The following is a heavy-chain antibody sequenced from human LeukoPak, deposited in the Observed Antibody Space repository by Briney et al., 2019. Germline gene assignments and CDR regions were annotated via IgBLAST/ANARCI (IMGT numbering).Heavy chain of an antibody. CDR3: ARDNWNYHGYYYGMDV. CDR1: GGSIGSYY. J-gene: IGHJ6*02. CDR2: IYYSGST. V-gene: IGHV4-59*01. D-gene: IGHD1-7*01. Sequence: SETLSLTCTVSGGSIGSYYWSWIRQPPGKGLEWIGYIYYSGSTNYNPSLKSRVTISVDTSKNQFSLKLSSVTAADTAVYYCARDNWNYHGYYYGMDVWGQGTTVTVSS.